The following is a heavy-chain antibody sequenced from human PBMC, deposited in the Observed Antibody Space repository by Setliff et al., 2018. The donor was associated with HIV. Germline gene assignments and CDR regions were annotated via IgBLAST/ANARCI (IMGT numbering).Heavy chain of an antibody. Sequence: CKASGHTFSNYDVIWVRRATGQGLEWMGWMNPNSGDTGYAQKFQGRVIMTRDTSISTAYMELSSLTSADTAVYYCASGKGVRGVIITGGLDVWGKGTTVTVSS. CDR3: ASGKGVRGVIITGGLDV. J-gene: IGHJ6*04. CDR1: GHTFSNYD. D-gene: IGHD3-10*01. CDR2: MNPNSGDT. V-gene: IGHV1-8*01.